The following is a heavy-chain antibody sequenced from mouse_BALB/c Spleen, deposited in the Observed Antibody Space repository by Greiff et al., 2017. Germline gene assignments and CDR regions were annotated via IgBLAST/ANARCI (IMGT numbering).Heavy chain of an antibody. CDR2: ISSGSSTI. V-gene: IGHV5-17*02. Sequence: EVMLVESGGGLVKPGGSLKLSCAASGFTFSSYAMSWVRQTPEKRLEWVASISSGSSTIYYADTVKGRFTISRDNPKNTLFLQMTSLRSEDTAMYYCARGAHYAMDYWGQGTSVTVSS. J-gene: IGHJ4*01. CDR1: GFTFSSYA. CDR3: ARGAHYAMDY.